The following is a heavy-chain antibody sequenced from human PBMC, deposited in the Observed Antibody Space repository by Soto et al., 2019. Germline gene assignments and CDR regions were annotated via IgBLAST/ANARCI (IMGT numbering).Heavy chain of an antibody. Sequence: QVQLQESGPGLVKTSQTLSLTCTVSGASTGSGGYYWGWIRQHPGKGLEWIGYIYYTGGTYYSPSRKSRASISVDTSKNEFSLKLDSVTAADTAVYYCARADYGDRGLAFDSWGQGTLVTVSS. V-gene: IGHV4-31*03. CDR2: IYYTGGT. J-gene: IGHJ4*02. CDR1: GASTGSGGYY. D-gene: IGHD4-17*01. CDR3: ARADYGDRGLAFDS.